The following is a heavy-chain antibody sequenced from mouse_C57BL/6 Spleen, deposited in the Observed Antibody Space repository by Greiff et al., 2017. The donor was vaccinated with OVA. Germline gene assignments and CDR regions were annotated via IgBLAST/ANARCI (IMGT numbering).Heavy chain of an antibody. D-gene: IGHD2-4*01. J-gene: IGHJ3*01. CDR1: GYTFTSYW. CDR3: ARVEDYDAWFAY. V-gene: IGHV1-69*01. Sequence: VKLQQPGAELVMPGASVKLSCKASGYTFTSYWMHWVKQRPGQGLEWIGEIDPSDSYTNYNQKFKGKSTLTVDKSSSTAYMQLSSLTSEDSAVYYCARVEDYDAWFAYWGQGTLVTVSA. CDR2: IDPSDSYT.